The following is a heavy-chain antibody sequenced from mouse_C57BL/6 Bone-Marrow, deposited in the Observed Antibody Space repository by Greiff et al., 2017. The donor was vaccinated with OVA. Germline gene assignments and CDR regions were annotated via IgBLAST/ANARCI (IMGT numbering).Heavy chain of an antibody. CDR1: GYTFTSYW. J-gene: IGHJ3*01. Sequence: VQLQQSGAELVKPGASVKLSCKASGYTFTSYWMHWVKQRPGQGLEWIGMIHPNSGSTNYNEKFKSKATLTVDKSSSTAYMQLSSLTSEDSAVYYCARKGDYYGSFAYWGQGTLVTVSA. CDR3: ARKGDYYGSFAY. V-gene: IGHV1-64*01. D-gene: IGHD1-1*01. CDR2: IHPNSGST.